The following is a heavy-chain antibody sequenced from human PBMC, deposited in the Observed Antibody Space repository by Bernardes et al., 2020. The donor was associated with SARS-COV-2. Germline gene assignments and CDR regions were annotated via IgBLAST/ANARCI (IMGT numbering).Heavy chain of an antibody. J-gene: IGHJ4*02. D-gene: IGHD2-15*01. CDR3: ARVSCRGGSCYSALDY. CDR1: GFTFSSYW. CDR2: INQDGSEK. V-gene: IGHV3-7*01. Sequence: GGSLRLSCAASGFTFSSYWMSWVRQAPGKGLDWVANINQDGSEKYYVDSVKGRFTISRDNAKNSLNLQMNILRAEDTAVYYCARVSCRGGSCYSALDYWGQGTLVTVSS.